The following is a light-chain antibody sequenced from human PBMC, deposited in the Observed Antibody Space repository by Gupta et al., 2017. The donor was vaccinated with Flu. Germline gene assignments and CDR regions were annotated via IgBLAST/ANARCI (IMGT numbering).Light chain of an antibody. CDR1: SSNIGSNY. J-gene: IGLJ3*02. CDR2: RNN. Sequence: QSVLTQPPSASGTPGQRVTISCSGSSSNIGSNYVYWYQQLPGTAPNLLIYRNNQRPSGVPERFSGSKSGTSASLPISGLRSEDEADYYCAAWDDSRSGWVFGGGTKLTVL. CDR3: AAWDDSRSGWV. V-gene: IGLV1-47*01.